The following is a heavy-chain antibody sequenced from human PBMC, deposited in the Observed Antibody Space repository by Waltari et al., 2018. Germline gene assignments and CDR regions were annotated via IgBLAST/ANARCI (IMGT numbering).Heavy chain of an antibody. D-gene: IGHD1-1*01. J-gene: IGHJ5*02. Sequence: QVQLVQSGAEVKKPGSSVKVSCTASGGTFSSYPISWVRQAPGQGFEWMGRISSILEIVNYERKFQCSVTITADKSTSTAYMELSILRSEDTAVYYWARVAVPTYNWFEPWGQGTLVTVAS. CDR3: ARVAVPTYNWFEP. CDR2: ISSILEIV. V-gene: IGHV1-69*02. CDR1: GGTFSSYP.